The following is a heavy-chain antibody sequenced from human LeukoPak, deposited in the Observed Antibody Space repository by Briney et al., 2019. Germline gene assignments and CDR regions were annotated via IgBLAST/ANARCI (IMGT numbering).Heavy chain of an antibody. Sequence: SETLSLTCTVSGGSISSYYWSWIRQPPGKGLEWIGYIYYSGSTNYNPSLKSRVTISVDTSKNQFSLKLSSVTAADTAVYYCARVSGWPNGAFDIWGQGTMVTVSS. V-gene: IGHV4-59*01. CDR1: GGSISSYY. CDR3: ARVSGWPNGAFDI. CDR2: IYYSGST. D-gene: IGHD6-19*01. J-gene: IGHJ3*02.